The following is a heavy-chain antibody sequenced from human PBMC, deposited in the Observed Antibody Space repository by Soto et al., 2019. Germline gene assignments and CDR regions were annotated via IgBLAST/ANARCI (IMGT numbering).Heavy chain of an antibody. CDR3: AKEQNGARYFDY. V-gene: IGHV3-23*01. CDR1: GFTFSSYA. Sequence: GGALRLSSAASGFTFSSYAMSWVRQAPGKGLEWVSAISGSGGSTYYADSVKGRFTISRDNSKNTLYLQMNSLRAEDTAVYYCAKEQNGARYFDYWGQGTLVTVYS. D-gene: IGHD4-17*01. CDR2: ISGSGGST. J-gene: IGHJ4*02.